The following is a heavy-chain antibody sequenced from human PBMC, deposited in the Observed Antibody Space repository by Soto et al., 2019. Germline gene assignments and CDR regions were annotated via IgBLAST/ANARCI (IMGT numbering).Heavy chain of an antibody. J-gene: IGHJ1*01. Sequence: SETLSLTCTVSGGSISSYYWSWIRQPPGKGLEWIGYIYYSGSTNYNPSLKSRVTISVDTSKNQFSLKLSSVTAADTAVYYCARVRQGFLPQHGGKGTLVTVPS. CDR2: IYYSGST. CDR3: ARVRQGFLPQH. CDR1: GGSISSYY. V-gene: IGHV4-59*01.